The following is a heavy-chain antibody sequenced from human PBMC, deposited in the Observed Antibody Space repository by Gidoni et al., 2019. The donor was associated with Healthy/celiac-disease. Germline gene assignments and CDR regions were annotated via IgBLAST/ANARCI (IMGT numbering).Heavy chain of an antibody. CDR2: INPSGGST. CDR1: GYTFTSYY. V-gene: IGHV1-46*01. D-gene: IGHD6-13*01. Sequence: QVQLVQSGAEVKKPGASVKVSCKASGYTFTSYYMHWVRQAPGQGLEWMGIINPSGGSTSYAQKFQGRVTMTRDTSTSTVYMELSSLRSEDTAVYYCARSMLVAGTIKSKYGMDVWGQGTTVTVSS. CDR3: ARSMLVAGTIKSKYGMDV. J-gene: IGHJ6*02.